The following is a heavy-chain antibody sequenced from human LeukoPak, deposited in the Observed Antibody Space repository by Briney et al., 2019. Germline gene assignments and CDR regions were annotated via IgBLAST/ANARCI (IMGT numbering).Heavy chain of an antibody. J-gene: IGHJ4*02. CDR3: ARDVVGMGGYGAYVGLPLDY. V-gene: IGHV4-34*01. Sequence: SETLSLTCAVYGGSFSGYYWSWIRQPPGKGLEWIGEINHSGSTNYNPSLKSRVTISVDTSKNQFSLKLSSVTAAGTAVYYCARDVVGMGGYGAYVGLPLDYWDQGTLVTVSS. CDR1: GGSFSGYY. CDR2: INHSGST. D-gene: IGHD5-12*01.